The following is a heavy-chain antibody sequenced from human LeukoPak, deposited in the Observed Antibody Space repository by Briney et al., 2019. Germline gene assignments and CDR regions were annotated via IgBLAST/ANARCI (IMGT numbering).Heavy chain of an antibody. CDR3: ARYTTAGYSSGWYGPSFDY. J-gene: IGHJ4*02. CDR2: INSDGSRT. CDR1: GFTFSRYW. D-gene: IGHD6-19*01. Sequence: GGSLRLSCEASGFTFSRYWMHWVRQAPGKGLVWVSRINSDGSRTTYADSVKGRFTISRDNAKNTLYLQMNSLRAEDTAVYYCARYTTAGYSSGWYGPSFDYWGQGTLVTVSS. V-gene: IGHV3-74*01.